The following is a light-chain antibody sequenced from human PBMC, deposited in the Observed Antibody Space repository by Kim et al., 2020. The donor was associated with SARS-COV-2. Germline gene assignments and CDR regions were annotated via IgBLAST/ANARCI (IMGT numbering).Light chain of an antibody. CDR2: QDS. CDR3: QAWDSSTAVV. J-gene: IGLJ2*01. Sequence: SYELTQPPSVSVSPGQTASITCSGDKLGDKYACWYQQKPAQSPVLVIYQDSKRPSGIPERFSGSNSGNTATLTISGTHAMDEADYYCQAWDSSTAVVFGGGTQLTVL. V-gene: IGLV3-1*01. CDR1: KLGDKY.